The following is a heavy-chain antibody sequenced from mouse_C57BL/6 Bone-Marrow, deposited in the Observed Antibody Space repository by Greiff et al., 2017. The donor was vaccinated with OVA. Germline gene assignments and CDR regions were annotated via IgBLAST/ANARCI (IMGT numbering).Heavy chain of an antibody. V-gene: IGHV1-64*01. CDR3: ARGGRVYYGNWGFYFDY. CDR1: GYTFTSYW. Sequence: QVQLKQPGAELVKPGASVKLSCKASGYTFTSYWMHWVKQRPGQGLEWIGMIHPNSGSTNYNEKFKSKATLTVDKSSSTAYMQLSSLTSEDSAVYYCARGGRVYYGNWGFYFDYWGQGTTLTVSS. D-gene: IGHD2-1*01. CDR2: IHPNSGST. J-gene: IGHJ2*01.